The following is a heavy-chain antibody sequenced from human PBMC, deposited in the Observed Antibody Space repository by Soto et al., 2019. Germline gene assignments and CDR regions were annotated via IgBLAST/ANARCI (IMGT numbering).Heavy chain of an antibody. Sequence: QVPLVQSGAEVKKPGASVKVSCKASGYTFTSYGISWVRQAPGQGLEWMGWISAYNGNTNYAQKLQGRVTMTTDTSTSTAYMELRSLRSDDTAVYYCARDQRDNWNYVGHDAFDMWDQGTMVTVSS. CDR3: ARDQRDNWNYVGHDAFDM. J-gene: IGHJ3*02. D-gene: IGHD1-7*01. CDR1: GYTFTSYG. V-gene: IGHV1-18*04. CDR2: ISAYNGNT.